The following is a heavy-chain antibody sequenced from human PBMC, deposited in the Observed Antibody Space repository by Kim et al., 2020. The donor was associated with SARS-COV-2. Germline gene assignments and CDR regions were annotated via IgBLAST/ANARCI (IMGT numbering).Heavy chain of an antibody. CDR3: ARDTPPRFWSGYYESFADYYYGMDV. CDR1: GGSISSYY. J-gene: IGHJ6*02. Sequence: SETLSLTCTVSGGSISSYYWSWIRQPAGKGLEWIGRIYTSGSTNYNPSLKSRVTMSVDTSKNQFSLKLSSVTAADTAVYYCARDTPPRFWSGYYESFADYYYGMDVWGQGTTVTVSS. CDR2: IYTSGST. V-gene: IGHV4-4*07. D-gene: IGHD3-3*01.